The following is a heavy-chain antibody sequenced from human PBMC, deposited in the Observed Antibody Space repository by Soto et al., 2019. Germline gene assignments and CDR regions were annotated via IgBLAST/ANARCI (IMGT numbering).Heavy chain of an antibody. CDR3: AHKEPGVWRFDPVFDF. Sequence: SGPTLVNPTQTLTLTCTFAGFSLTTGGGAVAWIRQPPGKALEWLALICGDGDKRYNPSVESRVTITKDTSKNQVILTMANMDPVDTATYYCAHKEPGVWRFDPVFDFWGQGTLVTVSS. CDR2: ICGDGDK. CDR1: GFSLTTGGGA. V-gene: IGHV2-5*02. D-gene: IGHD3-10*01. J-gene: IGHJ4*02.